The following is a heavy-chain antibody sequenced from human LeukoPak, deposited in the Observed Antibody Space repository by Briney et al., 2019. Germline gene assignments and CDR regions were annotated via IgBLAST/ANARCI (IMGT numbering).Heavy chain of an antibody. CDR3: TREAPKIAAFAFLDY. J-gene: IGHJ4*02. CDR2: IRSKAYGGTT. CDR1: GFTFGDYA. Sequence: GGSLRLSCTASGFTFGDYAMSWFRQAPGKGLEWVGFIRSKAYGGTTEYAASVKGRFTISRDDSKSIAYLQMNSLKTEDTAVYYCTREAPKIAAFAFLDYWGQGTLVTVSS. D-gene: IGHD6-13*01. V-gene: IGHV3-49*03.